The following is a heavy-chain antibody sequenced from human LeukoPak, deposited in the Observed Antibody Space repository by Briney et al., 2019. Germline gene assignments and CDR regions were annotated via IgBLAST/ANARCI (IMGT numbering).Heavy chain of an antibody. CDR1: GFTFSTYW. V-gene: IGHV3-7*01. CDR2: INLDGSTK. J-gene: IGHJ4*02. D-gene: IGHD3-10*01. Sequence: GGSLRLSCAASGFTFSTYWMSWVRQAPAKGLEWVANINLDGSTKNYVGSVKGRFTISRDNAESSLDLQMNNLRAEDTAVYYCARDTKEGTSDYWGQGTLVTVSS. CDR3: ARDTKEGTSDY.